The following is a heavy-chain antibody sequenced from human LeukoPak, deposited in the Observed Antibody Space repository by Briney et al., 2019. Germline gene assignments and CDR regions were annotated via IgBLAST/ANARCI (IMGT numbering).Heavy chain of an antibody. J-gene: IGHJ4*02. CDR1: GGSISNYF. V-gene: IGHV4-4*07. D-gene: IGHD4-23*01. CDR2: IYSTGRS. Sequence: PSETLSLTCTVSGGSISNYFWSWVRQPAGKGLEWIGRIYSTGRSDYNPSLKSRITISVDTSKNQFSLKLSSVTAADTAVYYCARDLGGTGHFDYWGQGTLVTVSS. CDR3: ARDLGGTGHFDY.